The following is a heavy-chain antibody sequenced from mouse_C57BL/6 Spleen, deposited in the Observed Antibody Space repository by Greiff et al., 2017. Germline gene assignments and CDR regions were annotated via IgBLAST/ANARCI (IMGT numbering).Heavy chain of an antibody. J-gene: IGHJ2*01. CDR1: GYTFTSYG. V-gene: IGHV1-58*01. Sequence: EVQLQQSGAELVRPGSSVKMSCKTSGYTFTSYGINWVKQRPAQGLEWIGYIYIGHGYTEYNEKFKGKATLTSDTSSSTTYLQLSSLTSEDSASYCCARFAGAHATIDYWGQGTTLTVSS. CDR2: IYIGHGYT. D-gene: IGHD3-2*02. CDR3: ARFAGAHATIDY.